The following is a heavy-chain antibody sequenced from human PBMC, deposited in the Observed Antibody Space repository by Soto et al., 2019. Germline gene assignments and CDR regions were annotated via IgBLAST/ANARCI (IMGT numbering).Heavy chain of an antibody. CDR3: AAAGENPAPLAYFDL. Sequence: GASVKVSCKASGFTFTSSAVQWVRQARGQRLEWIGWIVVGSGNTNYAQKFQERVTITRDMSTSTAYMELSSLRSEDTAVYYCAAAGENPAPLAYFDLWGRGTLVTVSS. V-gene: IGHV1-58*01. CDR1: GFTFTSSA. J-gene: IGHJ2*01. CDR2: IVVGSGNT.